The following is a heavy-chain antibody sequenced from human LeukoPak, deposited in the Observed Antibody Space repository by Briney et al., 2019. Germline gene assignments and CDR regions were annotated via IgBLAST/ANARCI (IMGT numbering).Heavy chain of an antibody. J-gene: IGHJ3*02. V-gene: IGHV4-59*01. Sequence: PSETLSLTCTVSGGSISSYYWSWIRQPPGKRLEWIGYIYYSGSTNYNPSLKSRVTISVDTSRNQFSLKLSSVTAADTAVYYCARGLRADAFDIWGQGTMVTVSS. CDR2: IYYSGST. CDR1: GGSISSYY. CDR3: ARGLRADAFDI.